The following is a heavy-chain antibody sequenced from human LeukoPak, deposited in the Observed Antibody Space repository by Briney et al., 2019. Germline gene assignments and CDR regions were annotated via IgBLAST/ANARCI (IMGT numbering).Heavy chain of an antibody. CDR1: GFTFSSYS. J-gene: IGHJ4*02. D-gene: IGHD3-10*01. CDR3: ARGNYYGSGSYRLGY. V-gene: IGHV3-48*01. Sequence: GGSLRLSCAASGFTFSSYSMNWVRQAPGKELEWVSYISSSSSTIYYADSVKGRFTISRDNAKNSLYLQMNSLRAEDTAVYYCARGNYYGSGSYRLGYWGQGTLVTVSS. CDR2: ISSSSSTI.